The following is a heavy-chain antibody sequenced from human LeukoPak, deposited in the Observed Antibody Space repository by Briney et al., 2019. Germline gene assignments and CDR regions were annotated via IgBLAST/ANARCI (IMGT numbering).Heavy chain of an antibody. CDR2: ISAYNGHT. V-gene: IGHV1-18*01. CDR1: GYTFNSYG. D-gene: IGHD3-10*01. CDR3: ARVPLSGSYQPPDY. J-gene: IGHJ4*02. Sequence: ASVKVSCKASGYTFNSYGISWVRQAPGQGLEWMGWISAYNGHTNYAQKFQGRVTMTTDTSTSTAYMDLRSLRSDDTAVYYCARVPLSGSYQPPDYWGQGTLVTVSS.